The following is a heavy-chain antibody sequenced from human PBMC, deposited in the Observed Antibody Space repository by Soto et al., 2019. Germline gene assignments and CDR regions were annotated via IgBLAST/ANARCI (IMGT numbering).Heavy chain of an antibody. CDR1: GFTFNSYS. J-gene: IGHJ5*02. CDR3: VKGGVTGAKRNRFDR. D-gene: IGHD1-20*01. Sequence: GGSLRLSCSASGFTFNSYSIHWVRQAPWKGLEYFSGISATGVTTYHADSVKGTVTISRDNPKNTLYLQLTSLRIDDTAVYYCVKGGVTGAKRNRFDRLGQGALVTFCS. V-gene: IGHV3-64D*06. CDR2: ISATGVTT.